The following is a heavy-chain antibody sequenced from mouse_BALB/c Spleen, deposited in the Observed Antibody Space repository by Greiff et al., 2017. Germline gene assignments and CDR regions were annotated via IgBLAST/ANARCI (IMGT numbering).Heavy chain of an antibody. CDR3: ARFGYYGSSLYAMDY. Sequence: QVQLQQSGAELMKPGASVKISCKATGYTFSSYWIEWVKQRPGHGLEWIGEILPGSGSTNYNEKFKGKATFTADTSSNTAYMQLSSLTSEDSAVYYCARFGYYGSSLYAMDYWGQGTSVTVSS. J-gene: IGHJ4*01. V-gene: IGHV1-9*01. CDR1: GYTFSSYW. D-gene: IGHD1-1*01. CDR2: ILPGSGST.